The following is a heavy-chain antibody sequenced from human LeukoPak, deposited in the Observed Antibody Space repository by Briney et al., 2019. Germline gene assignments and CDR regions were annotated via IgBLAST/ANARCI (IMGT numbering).Heavy chain of an antibody. Sequence: GGSLRLSCAASGFTFSHYGMHWVRQAPGKGLEWVAVIWYDGNNKYYADSVKGRFTISRDNSKNTLYLQMNSLRVEDTAVYYCARDVYSSGSYYFDYWGQGTLVTVSS. V-gene: IGHV3-33*01. CDR2: IWYDGNNK. D-gene: IGHD3-10*01. CDR1: GFTFSHYG. CDR3: ARDVYSSGSYYFDY. J-gene: IGHJ4*02.